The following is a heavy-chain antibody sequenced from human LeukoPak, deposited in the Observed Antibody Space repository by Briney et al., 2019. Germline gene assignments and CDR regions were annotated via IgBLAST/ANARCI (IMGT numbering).Heavy chain of an antibody. CDR2: IKPDGSAQ. CDR3: ANGGTYSSGP. J-gene: IGHJ5*02. CDR1: GFSFSNYW. D-gene: IGHD3-22*01. Sequence: GGSLRLSCAASGFSFSNYWMSWVRQAPGKGLEWVANIKPDGSAQYYVDSVKGRFTISRDNAKNSLFLQINSLRAEDTAVYYCANGGTYSSGPWGQGTLVTVSS. V-gene: IGHV3-7*01.